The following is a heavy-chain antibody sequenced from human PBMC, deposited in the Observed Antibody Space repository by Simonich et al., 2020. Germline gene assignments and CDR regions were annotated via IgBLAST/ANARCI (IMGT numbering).Heavy chain of an antibody. CDR1: LYTFTGYY. CDR2: IHPTGGGT. D-gene: IGHD3-22*01. J-gene: IGHJ3*02. CDR3: ARGSYDSSGYYLDDAFDI. Sequence: QVHLVQSGAEVQKPGASVKVSCQASLYTFTGYYMPWVRQAPGQGIEWMGWIHPTGGGTNYEPKFQGRVTMTRDTSISTAYMELSRLRSDDTAVYYCARGSYDSSGYYLDDAFDIWGQGTMVTVSS. V-gene: IGHV1-2*02.